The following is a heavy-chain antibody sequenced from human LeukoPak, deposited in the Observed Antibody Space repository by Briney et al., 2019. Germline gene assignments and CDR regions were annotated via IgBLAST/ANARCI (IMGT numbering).Heavy chain of an antibody. CDR2: IGGSGGST. Sequence: GGSLRLSCAASGFTFSSSAMSWVRQAPGKGLEWVSAIGGSGGSTYYADSVKGRFTISRDNSKNTLYLQMSSLRAEDTAVYYCAKENTSGYRSFYYYYGMDVWGQGTTVTVSS. CDR1: GFTFSSSA. J-gene: IGHJ6*02. CDR3: AKENTSGYRSFYYYYGMDV. D-gene: IGHD3-22*01. V-gene: IGHV3-23*01.